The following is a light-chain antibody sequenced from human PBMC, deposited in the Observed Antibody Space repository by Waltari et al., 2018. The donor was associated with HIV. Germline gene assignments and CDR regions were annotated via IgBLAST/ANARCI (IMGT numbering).Light chain of an antibody. Sequence: QSALTQPASMSGSPGQSITISCTGTSSDVGAHNHVSWYQQHPGKVPKLMICEDTKRPSEISKRFSGSKSGNTASLTISGLQAEDEADYYCCSYTTSSTLVFGGGTKLTVL. J-gene: IGLJ2*01. V-gene: IGLV2-14*01. CDR2: EDT. CDR3: CSYTTSSTLV. CDR1: SSDVGAHNH.